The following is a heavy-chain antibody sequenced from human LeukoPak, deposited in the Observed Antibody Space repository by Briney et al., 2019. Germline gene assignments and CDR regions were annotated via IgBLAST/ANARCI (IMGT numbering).Heavy chain of an antibody. J-gene: IGHJ3*02. V-gene: IGHV4-61*02. CDR2: IHTNGST. CDR1: GGSISSSSYY. D-gene: IGHD3-22*01. CDR3: ASSGYYEDAFDI. Sequence: SETLSLTCTVSGGSISSSSYYWSCIRQPAGKGLEWIGRIHTNGSTNYNPSLKSRVTISVDTSKNQFSLKLSSVTAADTAVYYCASSGYYEDAFDIWGQGTMVTVSS.